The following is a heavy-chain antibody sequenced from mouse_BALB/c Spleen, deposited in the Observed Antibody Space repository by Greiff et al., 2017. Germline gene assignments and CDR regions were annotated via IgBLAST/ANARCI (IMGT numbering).Heavy chain of an antibody. D-gene: IGHD2-4*01. CDR1: GFNIKDYY. CDR3: NGGLRDAMDY. J-gene: IGHJ4*01. V-gene: IGHV14-4*02. Sequence: EVQLQQSGAELVRSGASVKLSCTASGFNIKDYYMHWVKQRPEQGLEWIGWIDPENGDTEYAPKFQGKATMTADTSSNTAYLQLSSVTSEDTAVYYCNGGLRDAMDYWGQGTSVTVSS. CDR2: IDPENGDT.